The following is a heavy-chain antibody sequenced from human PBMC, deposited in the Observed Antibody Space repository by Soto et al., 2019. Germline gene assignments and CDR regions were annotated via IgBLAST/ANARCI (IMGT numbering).Heavy chain of an antibody. CDR2: IYYSGST. CDR1: GGSISSSSYY. V-gene: IGHV4-39*01. D-gene: IGHD4-17*01. Sequence: PSETLSLTCTVSGGSISSSSYYWGWIRQPPGKGLEWIGSIYYSGSTYYNPSLKSRVTISVDTSKNQFSLKLSSVTAADTAVYYCARHPDYGDNNWFDPWGQGTLVTVSS. J-gene: IGHJ5*02. CDR3: ARHPDYGDNNWFDP.